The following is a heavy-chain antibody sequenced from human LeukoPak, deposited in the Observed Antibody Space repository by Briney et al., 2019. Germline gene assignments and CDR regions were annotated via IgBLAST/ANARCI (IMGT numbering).Heavy chain of an antibody. D-gene: IGHD1-26*01. Sequence: KSSETLSLTCTVSGGSISSYYWSWIRQPPGKGLEWIGYIYYSGSTNYNPSLKSRVTISVDTSKNQFSLKLSSVTAADTAVYYCARSGGSYIFDYWGQGTLVTVSS. CDR2: IYYSGST. CDR3: ARSGGSYIFDY. J-gene: IGHJ4*02. V-gene: IGHV4-59*01. CDR1: GGSISSYY.